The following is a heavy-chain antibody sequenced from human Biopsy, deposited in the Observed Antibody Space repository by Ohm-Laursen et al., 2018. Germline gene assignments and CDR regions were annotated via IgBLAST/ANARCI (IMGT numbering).Heavy chain of an antibody. CDR1: GYTFTGYY. J-gene: IGHJ4*02. D-gene: IGHD3-10*01. V-gene: IGHV1-2*02. CDR2: ITPNSGVT. Sequence: SVKVSCKASGYTFTGYYMHCVRQAPGQGLGWMGWITPNSGVTNYAQRFQGRVTMTRDTSISTAYMELSRLRSDDTAVYYCARDPRYGYGSYFDYWGQGTLVAVSS. CDR3: ARDPRYGYGSYFDY.